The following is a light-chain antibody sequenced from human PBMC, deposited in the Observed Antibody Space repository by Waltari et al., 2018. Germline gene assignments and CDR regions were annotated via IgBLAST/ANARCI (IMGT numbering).Light chain of an antibody. CDR1: RSVLRRSNNKNY. J-gene: IGKJ1*01. CDR3: QQYYNTPWT. CDR2: WAS. V-gene: IGKV4-1*01. Sequence: DIVMTQSPDSLAVSLGERATINCKSSRSVLRRSNNKNYLAWYQQKPGQPPKLLLYWASTRESGVPDRFSGSGSGTDFTLTISSLQAEDVAVYYCQQYYNTPWTFGQGTKVEIK.